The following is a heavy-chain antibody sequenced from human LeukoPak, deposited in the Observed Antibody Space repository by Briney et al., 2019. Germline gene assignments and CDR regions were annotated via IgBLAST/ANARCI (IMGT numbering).Heavy chain of an antibody. CDR2: INPSGGST. J-gene: IGHJ4*02. CDR3: ARSLDSPVGVDY. CDR1: GYMFSRYG. V-gene: IGHV1-46*01. Sequence: ASVKVSCTASGYMFSRYGMSWVRQAPGQGLEWMGIINPSGGSTNYAQKFQGRVTMTRDMSTSTVYMELSSLRSEDTAVYYCARSLDSPVGVDYWGQGTLVTVSS. D-gene: IGHD3/OR15-3a*01.